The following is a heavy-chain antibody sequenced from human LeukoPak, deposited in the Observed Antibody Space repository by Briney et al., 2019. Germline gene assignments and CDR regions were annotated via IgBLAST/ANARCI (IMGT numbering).Heavy chain of an antibody. CDR3: ARGRYSGSYGKVFDY. V-gene: IGHV4-59*12. Sequence: PSETLSRTCTVSGGSISSYYWSWIRQPPGKGLEWIGYIDYSGSTNYNPSLKSRVTISVDTSKNQFSLKLSSVTAADTAVYYCARGRYSGSYGKVFDYWGQGTLVTVSS. D-gene: IGHD1-26*01. CDR2: IDYSGST. CDR1: GGSISSYY. J-gene: IGHJ4*02.